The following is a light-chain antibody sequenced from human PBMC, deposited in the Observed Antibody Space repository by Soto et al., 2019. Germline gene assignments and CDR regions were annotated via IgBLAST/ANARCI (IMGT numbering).Light chain of an antibody. Sequence: AIRMTQSQSSFSASTGDRVTITCRASQGISSYLAWYQQKPGKAPNLLIYAASTLQSGVPSRFSGSGSGTDFTLTIICLHSEDFATYFCQQYYSYPRTVGQGTKVEIK. CDR1: QGISSY. CDR2: AAS. J-gene: IGKJ1*01. CDR3: QQYYSYPRT. V-gene: IGKV1-8*01.